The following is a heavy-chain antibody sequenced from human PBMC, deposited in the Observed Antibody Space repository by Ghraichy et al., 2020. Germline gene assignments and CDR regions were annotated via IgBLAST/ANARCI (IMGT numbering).Heavy chain of an antibody. J-gene: IGHJ6*02. CDR2: ISYDGSNK. CDR1: GFTFSSYD. Sequence: LSLTCAASGFTFSSYDMHWVRQAPGKGLEWVAVISYDGSNKYYADSVKGRFTISRDNSKNTLYLQMNSLRAEGTAVYYCAKDDVSYCSSTSCYIHYGMDVWGQGTTVTVSS. D-gene: IGHD2-2*02. V-gene: IGHV3-30*18. CDR3: AKDDVSYCSSTSCYIHYGMDV.